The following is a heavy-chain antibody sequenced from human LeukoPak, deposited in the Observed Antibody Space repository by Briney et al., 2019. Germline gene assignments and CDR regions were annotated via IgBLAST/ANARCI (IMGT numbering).Heavy chain of an antibody. Sequence: GGSLRLSCAGSGFTFSSYAMSWVRQAPGKGLEWVSVISSTGGSTFYADFVKGRFTISRDNSKSTMFLQMNSLRAKDAAVYYCAKWKYSNSGIDDYWGQGTLVTVSS. V-gene: IGHV3-23*01. CDR2: ISSTGGST. CDR3: AKWKYSNSGIDDY. CDR1: GFTFSSYA. J-gene: IGHJ4*02. D-gene: IGHD6-6*01.